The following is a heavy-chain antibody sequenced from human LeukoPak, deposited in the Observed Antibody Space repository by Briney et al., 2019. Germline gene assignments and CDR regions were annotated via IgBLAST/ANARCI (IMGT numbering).Heavy chain of an antibody. Sequence: SQTLSLTCTVSGGSISSSDYYWSWIRQPPGKGLEWIGYIYYSGSTYYNPSLKSRVTISEDTSKNQFSLKLSSVTAADTAVYYCARGPFDAFDIWGQGTMVTVSS. CDR3: ARGPFDAFDI. CDR2: IYYSGST. V-gene: IGHV4-30-4*01. J-gene: IGHJ3*02. CDR1: GGSISSSDYY.